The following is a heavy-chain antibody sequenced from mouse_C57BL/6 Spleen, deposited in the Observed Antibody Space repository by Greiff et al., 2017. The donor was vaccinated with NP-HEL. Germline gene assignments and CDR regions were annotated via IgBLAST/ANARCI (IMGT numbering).Heavy chain of an antibody. CDR1: GYTFTSYW. J-gene: IGHJ1*03. Sequence: QVQLKQPGAELVKPGASVKLSCKASGYTFTSYWMHWVKQRPGQGLEWIGMIHPNSGSTNYNEKFKSKATLTVDKSSSTAYMQLSSLTSEDSAVYYCAREGSNYGYFDVWGTGTTVTVSS. CDR3: AREGSNYGYFDV. V-gene: IGHV1-64*01. D-gene: IGHD2-5*01. CDR2: IHPNSGST.